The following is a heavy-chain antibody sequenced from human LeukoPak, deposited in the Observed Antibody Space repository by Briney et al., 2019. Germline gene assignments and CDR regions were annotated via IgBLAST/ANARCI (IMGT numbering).Heavy chain of an antibody. CDR3: ARDVSTYSSSWYWSFGSDYYGMDV. CDR2: IYTSGSN. J-gene: IGHJ6*02. Sequence: SETLSLTCTVSGGSISNYYWSWIRQPAGKGLEWIGRIYTSGSNNYNPSLKSRVTMSVDTSKNQFSLKLSSVTAADTAVYYCARDVSTYSSSWYWSFGSDYYGMDVWGQGTTVTVSS. D-gene: IGHD6-13*01. V-gene: IGHV4-4*07. CDR1: GGSISNYY.